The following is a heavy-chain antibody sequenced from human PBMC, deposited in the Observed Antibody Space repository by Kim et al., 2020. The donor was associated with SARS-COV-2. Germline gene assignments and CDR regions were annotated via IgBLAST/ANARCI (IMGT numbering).Heavy chain of an antibody. D-gene: IGHD3-10*01. V-gene: IGHV1-8*01. CDR3: VSGSYYRYYVDY. J-gene: IGHJ4*02. Sequence: GYAQKFQGRVTMTRNTSISTAYMELSSLRSEDTAVYYCVSGSYYRYYVDYWGQGTLVTVSS.